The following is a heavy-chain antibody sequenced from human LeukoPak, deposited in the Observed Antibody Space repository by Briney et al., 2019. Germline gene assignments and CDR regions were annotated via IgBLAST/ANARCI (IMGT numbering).Heavy chain of an antibody. J-gene: IGHJ4*02. V-gene: IGHV3-33*01. D-gene: IGHD1-26*01. Sequence: GGSLRLSCAASGFAFSSYGMHWVRQAPGKGLEWVAVIWFDGSNKYYADSVKGPFIISRDNSKKTLYLQMNSLRAEDTAVYYCARARGSYNVGYDYWGQGALVTVSS. CDR1: GFAFSSYG. CDR3: ARARGSYNVGYDY. CDR2: IWFDGSNK.